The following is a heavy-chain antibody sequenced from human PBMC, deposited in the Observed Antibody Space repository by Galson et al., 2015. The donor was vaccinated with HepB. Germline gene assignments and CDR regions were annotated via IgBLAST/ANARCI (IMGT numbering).Heavy chain of an antibody. Sequence: SLRLSCAASGFTFSRYAMSWVRQAPGRGLEWVSAIGAGGGGISYADSVKGRFTISRDNSKNTLYLQMNSLRVEDTAVYYCARRDAIHGDPPDYWGQGTLVTVSS. V-gene: IGHV3-23*01. D-gene: IGHD4-17*01. CDR3: ARRDAIHGDPPDY. J-gene: IGHJ4*02. CDR1: GFTFSRYA. CDR2: IGAGGGGI.